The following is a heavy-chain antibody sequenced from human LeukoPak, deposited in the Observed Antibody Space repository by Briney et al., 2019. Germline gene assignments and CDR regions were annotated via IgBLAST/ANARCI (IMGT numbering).Heavy chain of an antibody. J-gene: IGHJ4*02. CDR3: ARDNGPPYYDFWSGYYTGNYFDY. D-gene: IGHD3-3*01. CDR1: GFTFSSYA. CDR2: ISYDGSNK. V-gene: IGHV3-30-3*01. Sequence: PGGSLRLSCAASGFTFSSYAMSWVRQAPGKGLEWVAVISYDGSNKYYADSVKGRFTISRDNSKNTLYLQMNSLRAEDTAVYYCARDNGPPYYDFWSGYYTGNYFDYWGQGTLVTVSS.